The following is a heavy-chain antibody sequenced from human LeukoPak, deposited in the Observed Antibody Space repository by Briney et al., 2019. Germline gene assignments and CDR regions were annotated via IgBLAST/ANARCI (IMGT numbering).Heavy chain of an antibody. CDR2: ICSSSSYI. CDR3: ARAHLAYWGSDY. D-gene: IGHD7-27*01. J-gene: IGHJ4*02. Sequence: SGGSLRLSCAASGFTFSSYSMNWVRQAPGKGLEWVSSICSSSSYIYYAHSVKGRFTISRDNAKNSLYLQMISLRAEDTAVYYCARAHLAYWGSDYWGQGTLVTVSS. V-gene: IGHV3-21*01. CDR1: GFTFSSYS.